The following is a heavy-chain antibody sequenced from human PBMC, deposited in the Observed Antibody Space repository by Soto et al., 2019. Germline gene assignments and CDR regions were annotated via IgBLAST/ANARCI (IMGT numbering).Heavy chain of an antibody. Sequence: GGSLRLSCAASGFTFSRYEMNWVRQAPGKGLEWVSYISSSGSTIYYADSVKGRFTISRDNAKNSLYLQMNSLRAEDTAVYYCARMDIVVVVAASDYGMDVWGQGTTVTVSS. CDR3: ARMDIVVVVAASDYGMDV. V-gene: IGHV3-48*03. J-gene: IGHJ6*02. CDR1: GFTFSRYE. CDR2: ISSSGSTI. D-gene: IGHD2-15*01.